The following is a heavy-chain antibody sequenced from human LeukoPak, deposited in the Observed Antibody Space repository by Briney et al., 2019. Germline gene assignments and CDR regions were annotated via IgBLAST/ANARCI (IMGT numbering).Heavy chain of an antibody. CDR3: ACYGYDQHPNFDY. J-gene: IGHJ4*02. D-gene: IGHD5-18*01. CDR1: GGSISSSSYY. CDR2: IYYSGST. V-gene: IGHV4-39*07. Sequence: KASETLSLTCTVSGGSISSSSYYWGWIRQPPGKGLEWIGSIYYSGSTYYNPSLKSRVTISVDTSKNQFSLKLSSVTAADTAVYYCACYGYDQHPNFDYWGQGTLVTVSS.